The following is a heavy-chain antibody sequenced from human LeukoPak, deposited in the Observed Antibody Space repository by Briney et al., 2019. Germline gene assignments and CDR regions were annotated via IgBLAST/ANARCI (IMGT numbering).Heavy chain of an antibody. Sequence: GASVKVSCKASGYTFTSYDINWVRQATGQGLEWMGWRNPNSGNTGYAQKFQGRVTMTRNTSISTAYMELSSLRSEDTAVYYCARRVGARFRKLFLYAFDIWGQGTMVTVSS. D-gene: IGHD1-26*01. CDR2: RNPNSGNT. CDR3: ARRVGARFRKLFLYAFDI. V-gene: IGHV1-8*01. J-gene: IGHJ3*02. CDR1: GYTFTSYD.